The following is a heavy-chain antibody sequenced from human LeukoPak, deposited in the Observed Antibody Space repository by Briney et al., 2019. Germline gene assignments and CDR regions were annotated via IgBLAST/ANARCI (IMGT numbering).Heavy chain of an antibody. V-gene: IGHV4-59*12. D-gene: IGHD3-10*01. Sequence: PSETLSLTCTVSGGSISTYYWSWIRQPPGKGLEWIAYMDYSGRTNYNPSLKSRVTMSVDTSKNQFSLKLSSVTAADTAIYYCARDSGTTGEVKFDPWGQGTLVTVSS. CDR3: ARDSGTTGEVKFDP. J-gene: IGHJ5*02. CDR2: MDYSGRT. CDR1: GGSISTYY.